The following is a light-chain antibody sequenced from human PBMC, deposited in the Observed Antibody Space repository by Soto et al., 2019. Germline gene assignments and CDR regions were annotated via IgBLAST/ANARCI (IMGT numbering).Light chain of an antibody. V-gene: IGKV1-8*01. CDR2: AAS. CDR3: QQYYSYPLT. J-gene: IGKJ4*01. Sequence: AIRMTQSPSSFSASTGDRVTITCRASQGISSYLAWYQQKPGKAPKLLIYAASTLQSVVPSRFSGSGSGTDFTLTISCLQSEDFATYYCQQYYSYPLTFGGGTKVDIK. CDR1: QGISSY.